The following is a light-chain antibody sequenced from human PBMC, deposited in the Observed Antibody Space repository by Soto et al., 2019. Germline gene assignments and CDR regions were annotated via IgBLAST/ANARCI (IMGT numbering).Light chain of an antibody. J-gene: IGKJ1*01. CDR2: KTS. CDR3: QQWSLYSWT. Sequence: DIQLAQSPSTLSASVGDRVTIACRASQNIGVWLAWYQQKPGKVPNLLIYKTSTLEDGVPSRFSGSGSGTNFTLTISSLHLDDFATYYCQQWSLYSWTFGQGTKVDI. V-gene: IGKV1-5*03. CDR1: QNIGVW.